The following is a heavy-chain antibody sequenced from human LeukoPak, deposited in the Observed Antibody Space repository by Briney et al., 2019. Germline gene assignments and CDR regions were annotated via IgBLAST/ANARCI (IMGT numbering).Heavy chain of an antibody. D-gene: IGHD6-19*01. CDR1: GFTFSSYA. J-gene: IGHJ4*02. V-gene: IGHV3-23*01. CDR3: AKDQGGWQDY. CDR2: VGGSSGTT. Sequence: GGSLRLSCAASGFTFSSYAMSWVRQAPGKGLEWVSVVGGSSGTTYYADSVKGRFTISRDNSKNTLYLQMNSLRAEDTAVYYCAKDQGGWQDYWGQGTLVTVSS.